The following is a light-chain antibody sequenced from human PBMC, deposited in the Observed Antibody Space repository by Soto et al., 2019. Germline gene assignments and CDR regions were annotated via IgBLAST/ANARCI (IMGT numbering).Light chain of an antibody. V-gene: IGKV4-1*01. Sequence: DIVMTQSPDSLAVSLGERATINCKSSQSVLYSSNNRNYLAWYRQKPAQPPKLLIYWASTRESGVPDRFSGSGSGTDFTLTISSPQAEDVAVYYCQQYYSTPVTFCQGTKLEIK. J-gene: IGKJ2*01. CDR2: WAS. CDR3: QQYYSTPVT. CDR1: QSVLYSSNNRNY.